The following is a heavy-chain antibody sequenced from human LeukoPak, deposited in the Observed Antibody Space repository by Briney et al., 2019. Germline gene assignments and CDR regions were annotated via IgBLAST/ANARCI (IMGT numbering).Heavy chain of an antibody. D-gene: IGHD4-17*01. Sequence: GESLKISCKGSGYSFTNYWIGWVRQMPGKGLEWVGIIYPGDSDTRYSPSFEGQVTISVDKAINTAYLQWNSLKASDSAMYYCARRGPDGDYERRNFDHWGQGALVTVSS. CDR3: ARRGPDGDYERRNFDH. CDR1: GYSFTNYW. V-gene: IGHV5-51*01. CDR2: IYPGDSDT. J-gene: IGHJ4*02.